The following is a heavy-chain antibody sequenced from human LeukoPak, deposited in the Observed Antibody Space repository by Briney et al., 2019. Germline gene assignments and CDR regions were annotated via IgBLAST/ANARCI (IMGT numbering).Heavy chain of an antibody. V-gene: IGHV4-34*01. CDR2: INHSGST. J-gene: IGHJ4*02. CDR3: AGDGGNGAFDY. CDR1: GGSFRGYY. Sequence: SETLSLTCAVYGGSFRGYYWSWIRQPPGKGLEWIGEINHSGSTNYNPSLKSRVTISVDTSKNQFSLKLTSVTAADTAVYYCAGDGGNGAFDYGGQGNGVTVSS. D-gene: IGHD4-23*01.